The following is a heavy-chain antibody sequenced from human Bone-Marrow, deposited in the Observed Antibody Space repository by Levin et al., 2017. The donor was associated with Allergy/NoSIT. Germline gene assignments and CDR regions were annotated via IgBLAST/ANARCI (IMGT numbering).Heavy chain of an antibody. J-gene: IGHJ4*02. V-gene: IGHV3-11*01. CDR2: ISNGGDLT. CDR3: ARDGDNYGKDFDY. CDR1: GFTFSGYY. D-gene: IGHD5-18*01. Sequence: KAGGSLRLSCAASGFTFSGYYMAWIRQAPGKGLEWIAYISNGGDLTYYADALKGRFSISRDNAKNSVYLQMTSLRAEDTAIYYCARDGDNYGKDFDYWGQGTLVTVSS.